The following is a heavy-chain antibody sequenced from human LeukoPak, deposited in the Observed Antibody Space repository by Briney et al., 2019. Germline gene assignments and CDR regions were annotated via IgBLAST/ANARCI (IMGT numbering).Heavy chain of an antibody. CDR1: GFTVSSSY. V-gene: IGHV3-53*01. CDR2: FYRGDST. D-gene: IGHD2-15*01. Sequence: GGSLRLSCAASGFTVSSSYMYWVRQAPGKGLEWVSFFYRGDSTYYAESVRGRFTISRDNSKNTLYLLMNSLIPEDTAVYYCAREVVSSPSYFDSWGQGTLVTVSS. CDR3: AREVVSSPSYFDS. J-gene: IGHJ4*02.